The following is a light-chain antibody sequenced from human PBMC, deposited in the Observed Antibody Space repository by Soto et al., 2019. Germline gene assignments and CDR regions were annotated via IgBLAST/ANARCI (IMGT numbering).Light chain of an antibody. J-gene: IGKJ2*01. CDR3: QQYYSTPT. CDR2: VAS. Sequence: EIVLTQSPATLSVSPGERATLSCRASQSVNQKLGWYQQKPGQAPRLLIYVASYRATGIPARFSGSGSGTEYTLTISNLQAEDFAVYYCQQYYSTPTFGQGTKLEIK. V-gene: IGKV3-15*01. CDR1: QSVNQK.